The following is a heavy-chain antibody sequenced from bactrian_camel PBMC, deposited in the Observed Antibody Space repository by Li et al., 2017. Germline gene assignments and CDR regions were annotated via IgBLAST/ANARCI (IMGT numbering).Heavy chain of an antibody. CDR2: TNSDGDVA. CDR1: GFSFGNYA. V-gene: IGHV3S40*01. J-gene: IGHJ4*01. D-gene: IGHD4*01. Sequence: VQLVESGGGLVQPGGSLTISCAASGFSFGNYALSWVRQAPGKGLEWVSTTNSDGDVAKYADSVKGRFTITRDNAENTVYLQTDSLKSEDTALYYCAVECPSDYVGGSDVSIWSQGTQVTVS.